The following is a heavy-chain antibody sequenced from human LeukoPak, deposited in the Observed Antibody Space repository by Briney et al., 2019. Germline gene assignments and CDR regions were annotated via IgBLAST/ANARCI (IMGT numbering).Heavy chain of an antibody. CDR1: GFAVNGDN. J-gene: IGHJ4*02. CDR2: IYSDYDDGHT. Sequence: GGSLRLSCAASGFAVNGDNMSGVRQAPGKSLEWVSVIYSDYDDGHTNYADSVRGRFTISRDNSKNMVYLQMNSLRVEDTAVYYCSKRSGGYYDHWGQGTLVTVSS. D-gene: IGHD3-3*01. V-gene: IGHV3-66*02. CDR3: SKRSGGYYDH.